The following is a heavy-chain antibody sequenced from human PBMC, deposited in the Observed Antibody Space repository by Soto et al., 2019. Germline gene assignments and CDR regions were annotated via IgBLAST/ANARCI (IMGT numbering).Heavy chain of an antibody. CDR3: ARGAGYQLLSGYYYYMDV. V-gene: IGHV1-2*04. Sequence: ASVKVSCKASGYTFTGYHMHWVRQAPGQGLEWMGWINPNSGGTNYAQKFQGWVRMTRDTSISTAYMEMSRLKSDDTAVYYCARGAGYQLLSGYYYYMDVWGRGTTVTVSS. J-gene: IGHJ6*03. D-gene: IGHD2-2*01. CDR2: INPNSGGT. CDR1: GYTFTGYH.